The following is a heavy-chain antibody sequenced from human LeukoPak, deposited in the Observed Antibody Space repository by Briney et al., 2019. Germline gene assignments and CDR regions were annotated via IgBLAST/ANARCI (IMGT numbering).Heavy chain of an antibody. CDR1: GASITSGAYY. J-gene: IGHJ4*02. CDR3: AREDWGSGYYFFDY. Sequence: SETLSLTCTVSGASITSGAYYWGWIRQTPGKGLEWIASIYYSGNTYYNPSLRSRVTISVDRSKNQFSLKLSSVTAADTAVYYCAREDWGSGYYFFDYWGQGTLVTVSS. V-gene: IGHV4-39*07. D-gene: IGHD3-22*01. CDR2: IYYSGNT.